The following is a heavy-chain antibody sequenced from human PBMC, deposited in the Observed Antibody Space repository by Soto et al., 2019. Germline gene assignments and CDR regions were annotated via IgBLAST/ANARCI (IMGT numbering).Heavy chain of an antibody. Sequence: ASGKVSCKASGYTFTSYAMHWVRQAPGQRLEWMGWINAGNGNTKYSQKFQGRVTITRDTSASTAYMELSSLRSEDTAVYYCARGSYQDYYYGLAVWGQGTKVTLSS. J-gene: IGHJ6*02. D-gene: IGHD1-26*01. CDR1: GYTFTSYA. V-gene: IGHV1-3*01. CDR3: ARGSYQDYYYGLAV. CDR2: INAGNGNT.